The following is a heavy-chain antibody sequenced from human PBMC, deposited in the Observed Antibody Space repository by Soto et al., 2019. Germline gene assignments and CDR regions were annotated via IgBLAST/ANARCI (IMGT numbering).Heavy chain of an antibody. D-gene: IGHD4-4*01. Sequence: SETLSLTCAVYGGSFSGYYWSWIRQPPGKGLEWIGEINHSGSTNYNPSLKSRVAISVDTSKNQFSLQLNSVTAADTAVYYCARGSNGGLVYWGQGPLVTVSS. V-gene: IGHV4-34*01. J-gene: IGHJ4*02. CDR1: GGSFSGYY. CDR2: INHSGST. CDR3: ARGSNGGLVY.